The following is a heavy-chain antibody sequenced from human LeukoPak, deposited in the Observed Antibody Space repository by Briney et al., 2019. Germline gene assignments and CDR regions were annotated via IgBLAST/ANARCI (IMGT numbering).Heavy chain of an antibody. Sequence: PGGSLRLSCAASGFTFSSYGMHWVRQAPGKGLEWVAVIWYDGSNKYYADSVKGRFTISRDNSKNTLYLQMNSLRAEDTAVYYCARDLNSYGLWVHYWGQGTLVTVSS. CDR3: ARDLNSYGLWVHY. CDR1: GFTFSSYG. V-gene: IGHV3-33*01. D-gene: IGHD5-18*01. CDR2: IWYDGSNK. J-gene: IGHJ4*02.